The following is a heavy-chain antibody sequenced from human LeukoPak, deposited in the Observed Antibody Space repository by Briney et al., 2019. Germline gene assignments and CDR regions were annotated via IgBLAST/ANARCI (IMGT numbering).Heavy chain of an antibody. CDR1: GYTFTGYY. CDR3: ARDRNSPPPNWFDP. Sequence: ASVKVSCKASGYTFTGYYMHWVRQAPGQWLEWMGWINPNSGGTNYAQKFQGRVTMTRDTSISTAYMELSRLRSDDTAVYYCARDRNSPPPNWFDPWGQGTLVTVSS. J-gene: IGHJ5*02. CDR2: INPNSGGT. V-gene: IGHV1-2*02. D-gene: IGHD2/OR15-2a*01.